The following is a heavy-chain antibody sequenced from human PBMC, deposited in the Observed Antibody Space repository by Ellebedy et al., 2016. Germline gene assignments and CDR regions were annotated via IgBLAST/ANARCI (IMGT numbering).Heavy chain of an antibody. CDR2: ISAYNGNT. Sequence: ASVKVSCKASGYTFTSYGISWVRQAPGQGLEWMGWISAYNGNTNYAQKLQGRVTMTTDTSTSTAYMELRSLRSDDTAVYYCARDYYGSDYYGMDVWGQGTTVTVSS. CDR1: GYTFTSYG. V-gene: IGHV1-18*01. CDR3: ARDYYGSDYYGMDV. D-gene: IGHD3-10*01. J-gene: IGHJ6*02.